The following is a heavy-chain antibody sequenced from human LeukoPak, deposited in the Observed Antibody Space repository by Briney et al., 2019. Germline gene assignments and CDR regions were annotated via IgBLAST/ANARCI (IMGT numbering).Heavy chain of an antibody. CDR1: GFTFSSYT. CDR2: ISSSGYI. CDR3: ARERSSGWSFDY. V-gene: IGHV3-21*01. Sequence: PGGSLRLSCAASGFTFSSYTMNWVRQAPGRGLEWVSSISSSGYIYYADSVKGRFTISRDNAKNSLYLQMNSLRAEDTAVYYCARERSSGWSFDYWGQGTLVTVSS. J-gene: IGHJ4*02. D-gene: IGHD6-19*01.